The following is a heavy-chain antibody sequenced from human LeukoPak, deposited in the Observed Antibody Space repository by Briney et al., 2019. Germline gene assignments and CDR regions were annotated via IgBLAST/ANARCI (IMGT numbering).Heavy chain of an antibody. J-gene: IGHJ4*02. CDR1: GGSFSGYY. CDR3: ASPRGEFNDY. D-gene: IGHD3-10*01. Sequence: PSETLSLTCAVYGGSFSGYYWSWIRQPPGKGLEWIGEINHSGSTYYNPSLKSRVTISVDTSKNQFSLKLSSVTAADTAVYYCASPRGEFNDYWGQGTLVTVSS. CDR2: INHSGST. V-gene: IGHV4-34*01.